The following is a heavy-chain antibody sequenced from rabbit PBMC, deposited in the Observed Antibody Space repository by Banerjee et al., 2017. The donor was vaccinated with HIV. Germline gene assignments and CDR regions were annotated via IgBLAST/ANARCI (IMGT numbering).Heavy chain of an antibody. D-gene: IGHD1-1*01. CDR1: GFSFSSYW. J-gene: IGHJ4*01. V-gene: IGHV1S45*01. Sequence: QELLEESGGGLVKPGASLTLTCTASGFSFSSYWMCWVRQAPGKGLEWIGCIYTGSSGSTYYANWATGPFTISKTSSTTVTLRMTSLTAADTATYFCARGDSSSGSGVNLWGPGTLVTVS. CDR2: IYTGSSGST. CDR3: ARGDSSSGSGVNL.